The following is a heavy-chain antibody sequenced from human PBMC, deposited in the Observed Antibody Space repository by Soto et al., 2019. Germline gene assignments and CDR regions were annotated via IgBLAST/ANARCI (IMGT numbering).Heavy chain of an antibody. CDR3: AREGGGYCSGGSCQVDX. V-gene: IGHV4-39*02. J-gene: IGHJ4*02. CDR1: AGSISSSTYH. CDR2: IYYRGNT. Sequence: SENLSLTCTVSAGSISSSTYHWCRIRHAPGKGLEWIGRIYYRGNTYYNPSLKSRVTISVDTSKNQFSLKLSSVTAADTAVYYCAREGGGYCSGGSCQVDXWGXGTLVTVS. D-gene: IGHD2-15*01.